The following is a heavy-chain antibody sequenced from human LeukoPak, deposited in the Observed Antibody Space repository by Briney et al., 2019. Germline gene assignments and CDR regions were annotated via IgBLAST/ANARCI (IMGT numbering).Heavy chain of an antibody. D-gene: IGHD3-22*01. CDR2: IYYSGST. CDR3: ARGDSSGYYAAFDI. J-gene: IGHJ3*02. CDR1: GGSISSGGYY. Sequence: PSQTLSLTCTVSGGSISSGGYYWSWIRQHPGKGLEWIGYIYYSGSTYYNPSLKSRVTISVDTSKNQLSLKLSSVTAADTAVYFCARGDSSGYYAAFDIWGQGTMVTVSS. V-gene: IGHV4-31*03.